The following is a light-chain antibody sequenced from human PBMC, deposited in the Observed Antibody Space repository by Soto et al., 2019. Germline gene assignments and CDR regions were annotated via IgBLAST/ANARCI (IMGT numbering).Light chain of an antibody. CDR2: WAS. Sequence: DIVMTQSPDSLTVSLGERATINCKSSQSVFYNANNKNYLAWYQQKPGQPPRLLIYWASTRESGVPDRFSGSGSGTDFTLPISSLQAEDVAIYYCHQYYTAPPAFGGGTKVEIK. CDR3: HQYYTAPPA. V-gene: IGKV4-1*01. J-gene: IGKJ4*01. CDR1: QSVFYNANNKNY.